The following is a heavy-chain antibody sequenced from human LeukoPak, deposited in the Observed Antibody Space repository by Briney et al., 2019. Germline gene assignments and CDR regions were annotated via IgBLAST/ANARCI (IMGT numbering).Heavy chain of an antibody. CDR1: GGSISSSSYY. D-gene: IGHD6-19*01. V-gene: IGHV4-39*01. J-gene: IGHJ4*02. CDR2: IYYSGST. Sequence: SETLSLTCTVSGGSISSSSYYWGWIRQPPGKGLEWIGSIYYSGSTYYNPSLKSRVTISVDTSKNQFSLKLSSVTAADTAVYYCARSIAVAGTEYWGQGTLVTVSS. CDR3: ARSIAVAGTEY.